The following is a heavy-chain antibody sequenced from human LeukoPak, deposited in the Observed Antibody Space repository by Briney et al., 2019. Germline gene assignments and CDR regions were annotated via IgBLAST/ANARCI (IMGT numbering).Heavy chain of an antibody. D-gene: IGHD3-3*01. CDR2: INLSGST. CDR1: GGSFSGYY. CDR3: ARGRLRVTIFGPYNWFDP. J-gene: IGHJ5*02. V-gene: IGHV4-34*01. Sequence: PSETLSLTCPVDGGSFSGYYWSWIRHPPGNGLEWIVDINLSGSTNYNPSLKSRVTISVDTSKNQFSLKLSSVTAADTAVYYCARGRLRVTIFGPYNWFDPWGQGTLVTVSS.